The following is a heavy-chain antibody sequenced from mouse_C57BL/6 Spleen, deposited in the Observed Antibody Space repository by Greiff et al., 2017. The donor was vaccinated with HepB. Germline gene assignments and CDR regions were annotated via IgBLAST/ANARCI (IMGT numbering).Heavy chain of an antibody. CDR2: INYDGSST. Sequence: EVKLMESEGGLVQPGSSMKLSCTASGFTFSDYYMAWVRQVPEKGLEWVANINYDGSSTYYLDSLKSRFIISRDNAKNILYLQMSSLKSEDTATYYCARGPIRGEDYFDYWGQGTTLTVSS. D-gene: IGHD2-12*01. CDR1: GFTFSDYY. V-gene: IGHV5-16*01. CDR3: ARGPIRGEDYFDY. J-gene: IGHJ2*01.